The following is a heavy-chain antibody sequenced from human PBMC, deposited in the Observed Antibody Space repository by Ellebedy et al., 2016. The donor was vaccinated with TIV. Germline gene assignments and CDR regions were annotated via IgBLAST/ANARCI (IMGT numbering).Heavy chain of an antibody. CDR1: GFTASNYY. Sequence: GESLKISCAASGFTASNYYMSWVRQAPGKGLQWVSVIYSGGSTYYADSVKGRFTISRDNSKNTLYLQMKSLRADDTAVYYCARGVWFDPWGQGTLVTVSS. V-gene: IGHV3-53*01. CDR3: ARGVWFDP. CDR2: IYSGGST. J-gene: IGHJ5*02.